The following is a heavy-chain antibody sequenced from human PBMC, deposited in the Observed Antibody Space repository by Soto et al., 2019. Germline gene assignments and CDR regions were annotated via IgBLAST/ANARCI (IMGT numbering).Heavy chain of an antibody. CDR3: ARPRYGGNSLRTDY. Sequence: QVQLVESGGGVVQPGRSLRLSCAASGFTFSSYGMHWVRQAPGKGLEWVAVLWYDGSNKYYADSVKGRFTISRDNSKNTLYLQMNSLRAEDTAVYYCARPRYGGNSLRTDYWGQGTLVTVSS. D-gene: IGHD2-21*02. CDR2: LWYDGSNK. V-gene: IGHV3-33*01. CDR1: GFTFSSYG. J-gene: IGHJ4*02.